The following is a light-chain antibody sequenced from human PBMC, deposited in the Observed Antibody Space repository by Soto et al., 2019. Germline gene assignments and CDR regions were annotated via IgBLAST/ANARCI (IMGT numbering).Light chain of an antibody. CDR2: GAS. Sequence: EIILTQSPATLSLSPGERATLSCGASQSVSSSYVAWYQHRPGLAPRLLIYGASSRATGIPDRFSGSGSGTDFTLTISRLEPEDFAVYYCQQYGSSPWTFGQGTKVDIK. J-gene: IGKJ1*01. V-gene: IGKV3D-20*01. CDR1: QSVSSSY. CDR3: QQYGSSPWT.